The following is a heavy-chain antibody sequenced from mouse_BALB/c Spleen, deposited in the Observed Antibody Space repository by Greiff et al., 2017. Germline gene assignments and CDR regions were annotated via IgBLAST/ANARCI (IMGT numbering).Heavy chain of an antibody. CDR3: TLTTAYYFDY. CDR2: IYPGSGST. CDR1: GYTFTSYW. Sequence: LQQPGSELVRPGASVKLSCKASGYTFTSYWMHWVKQRHGQGLEWIGNIYPGSGSTNYDEKFKSKGTLTVDTSSSTAYMHLSSLTSEDSAVYYCTLTTAYYFDYWGQGTTLTVSS. V-gene: IGHV1S22*01. J-gene: IGHJ2*01. D-gene: IGHD1-2*01.